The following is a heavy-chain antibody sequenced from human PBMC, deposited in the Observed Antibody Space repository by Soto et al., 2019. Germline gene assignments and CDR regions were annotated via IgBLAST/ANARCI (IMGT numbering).Heavy chain of an antibody. CDR2: ISTYGGTT. V-gene: IGHV1-18*01. Sequence: QVQLVQSGSEVKKSGASVKLSCKASGYAFTVYSVSWVRQAPGQGLEWLGTISTYGGTTYYIQSLQGRVTMTTDSATGTAYLGLRTLRPEDTAIYFSATRYSDPSSSAGFDYWGQGTLVSVSS. CDR3: ATRYSDPSSSAGFDY. CDR1: GYAFTVYS. J-gene: IGHJ4*02. D-gene: IGHD5-18*01.